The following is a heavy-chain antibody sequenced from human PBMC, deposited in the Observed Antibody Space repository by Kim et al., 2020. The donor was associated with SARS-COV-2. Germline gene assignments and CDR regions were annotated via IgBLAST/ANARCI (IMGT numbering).Heavy chain of an antibody. J-gene: IGHJ4*02. CDR2: INGDGSST. Sequence: GGSLRLSCTASEFSLSNYWMHWFRQVPGKGLVWVSRINGDGSSTAYADSLEGRFSISTDNAKNTVYLQMNVLRVEDTAVYFCARELCHSDSYCPRAFDSWGQGTLVTVSS. V-gene: IGHV3-74*01. CDR3: ARELCHSDSYCPRAFDS. D-gene: IGHD1-26*01. CDR1: EFSLSNYW.